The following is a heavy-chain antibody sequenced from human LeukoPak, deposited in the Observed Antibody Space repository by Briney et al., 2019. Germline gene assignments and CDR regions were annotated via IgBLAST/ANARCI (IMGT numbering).Heavy chain of an antibody. V-gene: IGHV1-24*01. CDR3: ATEIVGYGDVHYFDS. J-gene: IGHJ4*02. CDR2: FNPEDAET. Sequence: GASVKVSCMVSGYXLTEISIHWVRQAPGQGLEWMGGFNPEDAETIYARSFQGRLTVTEDTSTDTAYMELSSLRSEDTAMYYCATEIVGYGDVHYFDSWGQGTLVTVSS. CDR1: GYXLTEIS. D-gene: IGHD4-17*01.